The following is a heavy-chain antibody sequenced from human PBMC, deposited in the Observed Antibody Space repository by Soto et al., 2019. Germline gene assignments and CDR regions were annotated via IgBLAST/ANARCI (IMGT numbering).Heavy chain of an antibody. J-gene: IGHJ4*02. V-gene: IGHV3-23*01. Sequence: GGSLRLSCGASGFTFGIYAMSWVRQAPWKGLDRVSSISGSCGSIYYAHSVKGRFTISRDKTKNTLDLQMNSLRAEDTAVYHCARVAPEYSSTPRRFDFWGQGTLVTAPQ. CDR2: ISGSCGSI. CDR1: GFTFGIYA. D-gene: IGHD6-13*01. CDR3: ARVAPEYSSTPRRFDF.